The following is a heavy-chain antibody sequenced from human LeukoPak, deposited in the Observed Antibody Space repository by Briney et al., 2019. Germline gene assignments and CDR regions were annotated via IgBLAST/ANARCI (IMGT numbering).Heavy chain of an antibody. CDR1: GYTFTGYY. V-gene: IGHV1-2*02. Sequence: ASVKVSSKASGYTFTGYYMHWVGQAPGQGMDWIGWMKPNSGGTNYAQKFQGRVTMSRDTYISTAYMELSRLRSDDTAVYYCARDEYGLAAPKRWGYFDYWGQGTLVTVSS. D-gene: IGHD4/OR15-4a*01. CDR3: ARDEYGLAAPKRWGYFDY. J-gene: IGHJ4*02. CDR2: MKPNSGGT.